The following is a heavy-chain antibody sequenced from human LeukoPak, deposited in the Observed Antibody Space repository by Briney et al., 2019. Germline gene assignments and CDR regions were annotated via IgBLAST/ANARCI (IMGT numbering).Heavy chain of an antibody. D-gene: IGHD1-1*01. CDR2: ISGSDGTT. CDR3: AKVDNWKYGHHDF. CDR1: GFTFSSYA. J-gene: IGHJ4*02. V-gene: IGHV3-23*01. Sequence: GGSLRLSCAASGFTFSSYAMSWVRQAPGKGLEWVSSISGSDGTTYYADSVKGRFTISRDNSKYTLSLQMNSLRAEDTAVYYCAKVDNWKYGHHDFWGQGTLVTVSS.